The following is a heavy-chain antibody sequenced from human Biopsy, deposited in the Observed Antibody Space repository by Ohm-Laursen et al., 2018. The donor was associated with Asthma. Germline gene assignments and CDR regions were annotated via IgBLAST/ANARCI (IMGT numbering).Heavy chain of an antibody. Sequence: SLRLSCSASGFTFSDYPMTWVRQAPGKGLEWVSSITGSGAITYYADSLKGRFTISRDKSENTLYLQMNSLRAEDTAVYYCARDVDLRSVYWGQGTLVTASS. D-gene: IGHD2-15*01. V-gene: IGHV3-23*01. J-gene: IGHJ4*02. CDR2: ITGSGAIT. CDR3: ARDVDLRSVY. CDR1: GFTFSDYP.